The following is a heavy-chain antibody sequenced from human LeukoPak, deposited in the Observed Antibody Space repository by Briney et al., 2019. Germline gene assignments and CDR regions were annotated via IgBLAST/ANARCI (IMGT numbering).Heavy chain of an antibody. V-gene: IGHV3-23*01. CDR3: TSGYSSGYGY. J-gene: IGHJ4*02. D-gene: IGHD5-18*01. Sequence: GGSLRLSCAASGFTFSSYAMSWVRQAPGKGLEWVSDISGSGGSTYYADSVKGRFTISRDNSKNTLYLQMNTLRAEDTAVYYCTSGYSSGYGYWGQGTLVTVSS. CDR2: ISGSGGST. CDR1: GFTFSSYA.